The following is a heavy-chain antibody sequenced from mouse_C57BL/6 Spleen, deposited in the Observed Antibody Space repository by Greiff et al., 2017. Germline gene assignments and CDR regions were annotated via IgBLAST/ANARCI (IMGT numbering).Heavy chain of an antibody. CDR1: GYAFSSYW. Sequence: VQLVESGAELVKPGASVKISCKASGYAFSSYWMNWVKQRPGKGLEWIGQIYPGDGDTNYNGKFKGKATLTADKSASTASMQLSSLTSEDSAVYFCARWEDYYGSPNAIDYWGQGTSVTVSS. CDR3: ARWEDYYGSPNAIDY. V-gene: IGHV1-80*01. CDR2: IYPGDGDT. D-gene: IGHD1-1*01. J-gene: IGHJ4*01.